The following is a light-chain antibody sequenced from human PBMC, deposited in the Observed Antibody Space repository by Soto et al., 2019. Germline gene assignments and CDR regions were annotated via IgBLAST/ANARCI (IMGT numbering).Light chain of an antibody. Sequence: EIVLTQSPATLSLSPGERATLSCRASQSIRSFLAWYQQKPGQAPRLLISDASTTATGIPARFSGSGSGTDFTLTITGLEPEDFAVYYCQQRYSGWTFGQGTQVEIK. CDR1: QSIRSF. J-gene: IGKJ1*01. V-gene: IGKV3-11*01. CDR2: DAS. CDR3: QQRYSGWT.